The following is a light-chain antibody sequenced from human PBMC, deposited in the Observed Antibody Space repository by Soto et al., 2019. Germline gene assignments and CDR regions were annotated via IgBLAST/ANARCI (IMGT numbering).Light chain of an antibody. CDR2: DVS. CDR3: SSYTSSSTLV. V-gene: IGLV2-14*01. Sequence: QSALTQPASVSGSPGQSITSSCTGTSSDVGGYNYVSWYQQHPGKAPKLMIYDVSNRPSGVSNRCSGSKSGNTASLTISGLQAEDEADYYCSSYTSSSTLVFGVGTKLTVL. CDR1: SSDVGGYNY. J-gene: IGLJ2*01.